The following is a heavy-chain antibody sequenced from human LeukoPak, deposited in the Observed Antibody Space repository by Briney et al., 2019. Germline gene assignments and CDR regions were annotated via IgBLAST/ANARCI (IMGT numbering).Heavy chain of an antibody. CDR2: ISGSGGST. J-gene: IGHJ4*02. Sequence: PGGSLRLSCAASGFTLSSYAMSWVRQAPGKGLEWVSAISGSGGSTYYADSVKGRFTISRDNSKNTLYLQMNSLRAEDTAVYYCARNYYDSSGYYFPDYWGQGTLVTVSS. D-gene: IGHD3-22*01. CDR3: ARNYYDSSGYYFPDY. CDR1: GFTLSSYA. V-gene: IGHV3-23*01.